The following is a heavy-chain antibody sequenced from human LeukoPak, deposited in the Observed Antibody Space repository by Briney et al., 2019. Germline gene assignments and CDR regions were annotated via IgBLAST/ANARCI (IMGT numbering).Heavy chain of an antibody. V-gene: IGHV4-61*02. Sequence: SQTLSLTCTVSGGSISSDSYFWSWLRQPAGKGLEWIGRIYTSGSTNYNPSLKSRVTISLDTSKNQFSLNLSSVTAADTAVYYCAVGPPFEYWGQGTLVTVSS. CDR1: GGSISSDSYF. J-gene: IGHJ4*02. CDR2: IYTSGST. CDR3: AVGPPFEY. D-gene: IGHD1-26*01.